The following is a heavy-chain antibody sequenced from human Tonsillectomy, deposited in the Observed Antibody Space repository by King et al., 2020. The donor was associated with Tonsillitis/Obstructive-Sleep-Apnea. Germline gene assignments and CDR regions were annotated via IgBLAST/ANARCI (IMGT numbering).Heavy chain of an antibody. V-gene: IGHV1-69*01. D-gene: IGHD2-2*02. CDR3: ARPPAAIRGYYYYYMDV. CDR2: IIPIFGTA. J-gene: IGHJ6*03. Sequence: QLVQSGAEVKKPGSSVKVSCKASGGTFSSYAISWVRQAPGQGLEWTGGIIPIFGTANYAQKFQGRVTITADESTSTAYMELSSLRSEDTAVYYCARPPAAIRGYYYYYMDVWGKGTTVTVSS. CDR1: GGTFSSYA.